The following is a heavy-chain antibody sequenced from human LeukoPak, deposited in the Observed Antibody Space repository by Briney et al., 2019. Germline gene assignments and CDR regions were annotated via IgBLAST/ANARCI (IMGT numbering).Heavy chain of an antibody. D-gene: IGHD2-15*01. Sequence: GGSLRLSCAASGFTFSNDVMRWVRQAPGKGLEWVSSITSGGSTYYADSVKGRFTISRDNSENTLYLQMNSLRAEDTAVYYCARPVTATDRFYFFDSWGQGTLVTVSS. J-gene: IGHJ4*02. V-gene: IGHV3-23*01. CDR1: GFTFSNDV. CDR3: ARPVTATDRFYFFDS. CDR2: ITSGGST.